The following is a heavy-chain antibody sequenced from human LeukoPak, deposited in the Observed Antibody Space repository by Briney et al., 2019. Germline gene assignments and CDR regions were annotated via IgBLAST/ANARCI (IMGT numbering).Heavy chain of an antibody. J-gene: IGHJ5*02. D-gene: IGHD2-21*02. CDR3: ARPTYCGGDCYYNWFDP. CDR2: ISYDGSNK. Sequence: PGGSLRLSCAVSGFTFSSYAMHWVRQTPGKGLEWVAVISYDGSNKYYADSVKGRFTISRDNSKNTLYLQMNSLRAEDTAVYYCARPTYCGGDCYYNWFDPWGQGTLVTVSS. CDR1: GFTFSSYA. V-gene: IGHV3-30-3*01.